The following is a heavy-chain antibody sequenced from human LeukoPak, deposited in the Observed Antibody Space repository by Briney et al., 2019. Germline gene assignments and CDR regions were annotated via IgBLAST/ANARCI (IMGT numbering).Heavy chain of an antibody. CDR3: ARDQRGYSYVGFWFDP. CDR2: INAGNGNT. CDR1: GYTFTSYA. D-gene: IGHD5-18*01. Sequence: ASVEVSCKASGYTFTSYAMHWVRQAPGQRLEWMGWINAGNGNTKYSQKFQGRVTITRDTSASTAYMELSSLRSEDTAVYYCARDQRGYSYVGFWFDPWGQGTLVTVSS. V-gene: IGHV1-3*01. J-gene: IGHJ5*02.